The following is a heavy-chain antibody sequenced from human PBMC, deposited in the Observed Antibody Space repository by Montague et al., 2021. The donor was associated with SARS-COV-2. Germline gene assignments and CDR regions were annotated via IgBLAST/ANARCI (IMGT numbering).Heavy chain of an antibody. Sequence: SETLSLTCAVYGGSFSGNYWSWIRQPPGKGLEWIGEINHYGSTNYNPSLESRVTMSVDTSKNQFSLKLSSVTAADTAVYYCARYYERSLDVWGQGTTVTVSS. D-gene: IGHD3-22*01. CDR2: INHYGST. J-gene: IGHJ6*02. V-gene: IGHV4-34*01. CDR3: ARYYERSLDV. CDR1: GGSFSGNY.